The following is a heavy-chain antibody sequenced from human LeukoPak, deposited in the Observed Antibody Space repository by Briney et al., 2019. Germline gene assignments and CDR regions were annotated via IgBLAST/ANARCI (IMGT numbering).Heavy chain of an antibody. J-gene: IGHJ3*02. D-gene: IGHD3-3*01. CDR2: MYSGGST. CDR3: ARASGYRTYAFDI. V-gene: IGHV3-53*01. CDR1: GFTVSSNY. Sequence: GGSLRLSCAASGFTVSSNYMSWVRQAPGKGLEWVSVMYSGGSTYYADSVKGRFTISRDNSENTLYLQMNSLRAEDTAVYYCARASGYRTYAFDIWGQGTTVTVSS.